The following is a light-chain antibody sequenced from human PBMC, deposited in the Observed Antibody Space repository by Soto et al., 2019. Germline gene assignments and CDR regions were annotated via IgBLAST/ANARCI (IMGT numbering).Light chain of an antibody. CDR3: QQYKNWPYT. CDR2: RAS. J-gene: IGKJ2*01. V-gene: IGKV3-15*01. CDR1: QSVSSN. Sequence: EIVMTQSPATLSVSPGERATLSCRASQSVSSNFAWYRQKHGQAPTLLINRASTRATGIPARFSGSGSGTEITLTISSLQSEDVAFYYYQQYKNWPYTFGQGTKLEMK.